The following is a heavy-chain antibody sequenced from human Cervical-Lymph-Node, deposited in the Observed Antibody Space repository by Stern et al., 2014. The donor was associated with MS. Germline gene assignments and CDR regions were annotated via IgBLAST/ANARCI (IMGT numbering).Heavy chain of an antibody. CDR1: GFAFDDHA. D-gene: IGHD6-13*01. Sequence: EVHLVESGGGVVRPGRSLRLTCVASGFAFDDHAMHWVRQAPGKGLEWVSGISWNSGGTCGYAESVKGRFTISRDDAKNSLYLQMNSLRPEDTALYYCAKGLPAASSWYVYYGLDVWGQGTTVTVSS. CDR3: AKGLPAASSWYVYYGLDV. CDR2: ISWNSGGTC. J-gene: IGHJ6*02. V-gene: IGHV3-9*01.